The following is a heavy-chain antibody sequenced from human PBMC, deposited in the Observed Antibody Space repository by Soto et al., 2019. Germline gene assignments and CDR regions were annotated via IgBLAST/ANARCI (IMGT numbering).Heavy chain of an antibody. CDR3: ARAKGNSGAVDI. CDR1: GFTFSTYW. Sequence: EVQLVESGGGLVQRGGSLRLSCAASGFTFSTYWMHWVRQAPGKGLVWVSRIISDGSTTNDADSVKGRFTTSRDNVENMLYLQMNSLRAEDTAVYFCARAKGNSGAVDIWCQGTMVTVSS. J-gene: IGHJ3*02. CDR2: IISDGSTT. D-gene: IGHD4-4*01. V-gene: IGHV3-74*01.